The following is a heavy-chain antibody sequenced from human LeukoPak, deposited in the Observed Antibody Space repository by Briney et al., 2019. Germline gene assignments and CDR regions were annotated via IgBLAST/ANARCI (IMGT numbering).Heavy chain of an antibody. Sequence: GGSLRLSCAASGFSFSYYWMHWVRQGSGKGPVWVSRIISDGTRTDYADSVKGRFTISRDNAKSTLYLQMNSLTVEDTAVYYCLRVDDTNGHNWFDPWGQGTLVTVSS. CDR3: LRVDDTNGHNWFDP. V-gene: IGHV3-74*01. D-gene: IGHD2-8*01. CDR1: GFSFSYYW. CDR2: IISDGTRT. J-gene: IGHJ5*02.